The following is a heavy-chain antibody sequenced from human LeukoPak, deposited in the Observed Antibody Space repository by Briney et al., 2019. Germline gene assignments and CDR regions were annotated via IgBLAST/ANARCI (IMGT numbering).Heavy chain of an antibody. CDR3: ARDVAYSAFDY. CDR1: GFTFGDYA. V-gene: IGHV3-49*03. Sequence: PGGSLRLSCTASGFTFGDYAMSWFRQAPGKGLEWVGFIRSKAYGGTTEYAASVKGRFTISRDDSKSIAYLQMNSLRAEDTAVYYCARDVAYSAFDYWGQGTLVTVSS. CDR2: IRSKAYGGTT. J-gene: IGHJ4*02. D-gene: IGHD4-11*01.